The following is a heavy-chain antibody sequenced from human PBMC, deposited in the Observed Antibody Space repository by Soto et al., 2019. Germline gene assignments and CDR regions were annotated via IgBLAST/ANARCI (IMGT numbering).Heavy chain of an antibody. V-gene: IGHV4-4*07. D-gene: IGHD6-13*01. CDR3: GRDRTGGAAARNWFEP. J-gene: IGHJ5*02. Sequence: SETLSLTCTVSGGSISSYYWSWIRQPAGKVLEWIGRIYTSGSTNYNPSLKSRVTMSVDTSKNQFSLKLSSVAAADTAVDYCGRDRTGGAAARNWFEPWGHGTLVTV. CDR2: IYTSGST. CDR1: GGSISSYY.